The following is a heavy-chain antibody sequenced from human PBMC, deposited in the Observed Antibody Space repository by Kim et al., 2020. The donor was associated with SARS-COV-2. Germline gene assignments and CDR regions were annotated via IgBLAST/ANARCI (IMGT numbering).Heavy chain of an antibody. CDR2: ISWNSGSI. D-gene: IGHD3-22*01. Sequence: GGSLRLSCAASGFTFDDYAMHWVRQAPGKGLEWVSGISWNSGSIGYADSVKGRFTISRDNAKNSLYLQMNSLRAEDTALYYCAKDRNSQVYYYDSSGYSFFDYWGQGTLVTVSS. J-gene: IGHJ4*02. CDR3: AKDRNSQVYYYDSSGYSFFDY. V-gene: IGHV3-9*01. CDR1: GFTFDDYA.